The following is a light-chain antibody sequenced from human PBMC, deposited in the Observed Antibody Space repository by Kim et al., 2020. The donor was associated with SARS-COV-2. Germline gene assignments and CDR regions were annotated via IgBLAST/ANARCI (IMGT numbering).Light chain of an antibody. V-gene: IGLV3-1*01. CDR3: QAWDSSTWV. CDR2: QDS. CDR1: KLGDKY. J-gene: IGLJ3*02. Sequence: SRSPGQTASLTCSGDKLGDKYACWYQQKPGQSPVLVIYQDSKRPSGIPERFSGSNSGNTATLTISGTQAMDEADYYCQAWDSSTWVFGGGTQLTVL.